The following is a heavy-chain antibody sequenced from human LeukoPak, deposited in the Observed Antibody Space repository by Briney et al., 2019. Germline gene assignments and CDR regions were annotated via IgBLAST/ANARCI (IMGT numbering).Heavy chain of an antibody. CDR1: GGSISSYY. Sequence: SETLSLTYTVSGGSISSYYWSWIRQPPGKGLEWIGYIYYSGSTNYNPSLKSRVTISADTSKNQFSLKLSSVTAADTAVYYCATDMIDDAFDIWGQGTMVTVSS. CDR2: IYYSGST. CDR3: ATDMIDDAFDI. J-gene: IGHJ3*02. D-gene: IGHD3-16*01. V-gene: IGHV4-59*01.